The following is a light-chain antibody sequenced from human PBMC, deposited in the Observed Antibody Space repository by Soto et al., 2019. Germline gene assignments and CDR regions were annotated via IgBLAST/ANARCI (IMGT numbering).Light chain of an antibody. V-gene: IGLV1-44*01. Sequence: QSVLTQPPSASGTPGQRVTISCSGTSSNIGANIVTWYQQLPGAAPKLLIYSDDQRPSGVPDRVSGSKSGTSASLAIRGLQSEDEADYYCAAWDDSLNGFVFGSGTELAVL. J-gene: IGLJ1*01. CDR3: AAWDDSLNGFV. CDR1: SSNIGANI. CDR2: SDD.